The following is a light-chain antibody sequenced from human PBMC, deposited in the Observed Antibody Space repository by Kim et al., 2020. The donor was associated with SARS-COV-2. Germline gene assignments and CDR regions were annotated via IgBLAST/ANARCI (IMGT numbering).Light chain of an antibody. V-gene: IGLV1-44*01. CDR3: AAWDDSLNGPV. CDR1: RSNIEVNA. CDR2: SND. Sequence: GQGVTISCSGSRSNIEVNAVSWYQQLPQTAPKLLIYSNDQRPSGVPDRFSGSKSGTSASLAISGLQSEDEADYYCAAWDDSLNGPVFGGGTQLTVL. J-gene: IGLJ3*02.